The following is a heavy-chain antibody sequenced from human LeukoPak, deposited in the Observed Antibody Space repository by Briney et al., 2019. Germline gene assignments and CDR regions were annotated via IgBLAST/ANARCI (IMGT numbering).Heavy chain of an antibody. D-gene: IGHD3-10*01. CDR1: GFTFSGYG. CDR3: AKKWSRVGEYFDY. J-gene: IGHJ4*02. CDR2: ISYDGSNK. Sequence: PGGSLRLSCAASGFTFSGYGMHWVRQAPGKGLEWVAVISYDGSNKYYADSVKGRFTISRDNSKNTLNLQMDSLRAEDTAVYYCAKKWSRVGEYFDYWGQGTLVTVSS. V-gene: IGHV3-30*18.